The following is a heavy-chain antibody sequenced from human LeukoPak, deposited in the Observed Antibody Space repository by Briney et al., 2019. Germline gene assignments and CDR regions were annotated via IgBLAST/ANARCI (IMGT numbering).Heavy chain of an antibody. CDR3: ARASYYGAGNSPFDP. Sequence: SETLSPTCSVSGGSMNSYFWSWIRQSAGKGLEWIGRIYHTGSTTYNPTFKTRVTMSVDLANNRFSLKLTSVTAADTATYYCARASYYGAGNSPFDPWGQGTLVTVSS. CDR2: IYHTGST. D-gene: IGHD3-10*01. J-gene: IGHJ5*02. CDR1: GGSMNSYF. V-gene: IGHV4-4*07.